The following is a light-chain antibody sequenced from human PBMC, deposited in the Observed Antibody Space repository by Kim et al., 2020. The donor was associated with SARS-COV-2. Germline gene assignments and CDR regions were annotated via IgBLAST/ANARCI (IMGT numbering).Light chain of an antibody. Sequence: SPGERATLSCRASQSVSSSYLAWYQQKPGQAPRLLIYGASTRATGIPDRFSGSASGTDFTLTIRRVEPEDFAVYYCQQYSVSPLTFGGGTKVDIK. CDR3: QQYSVSPLT. CDR2: GAS. CDR1: QSVSSSY. V-gene: IGKV3-20*01. J-gene: IGKJ4*01.